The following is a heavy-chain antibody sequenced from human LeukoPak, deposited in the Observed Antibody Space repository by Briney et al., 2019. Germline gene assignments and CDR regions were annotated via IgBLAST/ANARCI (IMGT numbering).Heavy chain of an antibody. CDR2: INPNSGGT. V-gene: IGHV1-2*02. J-gene: IGHJ3*02. D-gene: IGHD3-3*01. CDR3: ARDPRITIFGVAPDDAFDI. CDR1: GYTFTGYY. Sequence: ASVTVSCKASGYTFTGYYMHWVRPAPGQGLEWMGWINPNSGGTNYAQKFQGRVTMTRDTSISTAYMELSRLRSDDTAVYYCARDPRITIFGVAPDDAFDIWGQGTMVTVSS.